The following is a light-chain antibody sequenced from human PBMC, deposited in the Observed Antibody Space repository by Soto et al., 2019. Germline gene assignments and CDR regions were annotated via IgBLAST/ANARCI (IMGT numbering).Light chain of an antibody. CDR3: SSYTTSTTRV. CDR2: EVS. CDR1: SSDVGYYNY. V-gene: IGLV2-14*01. Sequence: QSALTQPASVSGSPGQSITISCTGTSSDVGYYNYVSWYRHHPGTAPKLLIFEVSNRPSGVSDRFSGSKSGNMASLTISGLQAEDEADYYCSSYTTSTTRVFGGGTKLTVL. J-gene: IGLJ3*02.